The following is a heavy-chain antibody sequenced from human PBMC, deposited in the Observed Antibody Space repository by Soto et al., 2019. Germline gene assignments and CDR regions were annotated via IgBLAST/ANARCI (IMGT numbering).Heavy chain of an antibody. V-gene: IGHV4-34*01. CDR1: GGSFSGYY. D-gene: IGHD2-15*01. CDR2: INHSGST. CDR3: ARPRARTGYCSGGSCYAYYFDY. J-gene: IGHJ4*02. Sequence: QVQLQQWGAGLLKPSETLSLTCAVYGGSFSGYYWSWIRQPPGKGLEWIGEINHSGSTNYNPSLKSLVTISVDTSKNQFSLKLSSVTAADTAVYYCARPRARTGYCSGGSCYAYYFDYWGQGTLVTVSS.